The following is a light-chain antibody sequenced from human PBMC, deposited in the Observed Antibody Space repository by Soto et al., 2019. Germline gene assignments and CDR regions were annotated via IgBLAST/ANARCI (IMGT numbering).Light chain of an antibody. J-gene: IGLJ2*01. CDR2: EVS. V-gene: IGLV2-8*01. CDR1: SSDVGGYNY. Sequence: QSALTQPPSASGSPGQSVTISCTGTSSDVGGYNYVSWHQQHPGKAPKLMIYEVSKRPSGVPDRFSGSKSGNTASLTVSGLQAEDEADYYCSSYAGRNNVVFGGGTKVTVL. CDR3: SSYAGRNNVV.